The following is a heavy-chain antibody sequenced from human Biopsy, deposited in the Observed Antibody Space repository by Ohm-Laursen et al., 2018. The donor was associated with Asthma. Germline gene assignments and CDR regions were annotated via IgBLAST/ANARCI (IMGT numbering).Heavy chain of an antibody. D-gene: IGHD3-22*01. CDR3: ARGDSSNWSHYYFDY. V-gene: IGHV3-53*01. CDR2: IYSGGTS. CDR1: GFAVSRDH. J-gene: IGHJ4*02. Sequence: LSLICAASGFAVSRDHMFWVSQAPGKGLECVSVIYSGGTSHTADSVRGRFTISRDYSKNTLYLQMHSLRAEDTAVYYCARGDSSNWSHYYFDYWGQGTLVTVSS.